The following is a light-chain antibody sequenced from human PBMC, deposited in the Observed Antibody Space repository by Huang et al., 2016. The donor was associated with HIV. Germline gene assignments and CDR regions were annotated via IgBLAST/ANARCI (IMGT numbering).Light chain of an antibody. V-gene: IGKV3D-15*01. CDR2: GAS. Sequence: EIVMTQSPATLSVSPGARATLSCRASQSVSSNLAWYQQTPGQAPRLLIYGASTRATGIPTRFSGSGSGTEFTLTINSVQSEDSAVYYCQQYNNRPLFGQGTKLEIK. CDR1: QSVSSN. J-gene: IGKJ2*01. CDR3: QQYNNRPL.